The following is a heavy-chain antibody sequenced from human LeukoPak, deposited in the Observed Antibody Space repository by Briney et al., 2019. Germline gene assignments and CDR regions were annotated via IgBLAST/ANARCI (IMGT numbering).Heavy chain of an antibody. CDR3: VRALSTVATWLYL. D-gene: IGHD4-17*01. J-gene: IGHJ2*01. CDR1: GYTFTGYL. CDR2: INPNSGDT. V-gene: IGHV1-2*02. Sequence: ASVKVSCKASGYTFTGYLMHWVRQAPGQGLEWMGWINPNSGDTKYAQKFQGRVTMTRDTSISTAYMELSSLRSGDTAVYYCVRALSTVATWLYLWGRGTLVTVSS.